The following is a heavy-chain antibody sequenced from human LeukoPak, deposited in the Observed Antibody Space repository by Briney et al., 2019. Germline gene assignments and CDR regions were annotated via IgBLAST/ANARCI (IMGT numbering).Heavy chain of an antibody. Sequence: SETLSLTCTVSGGSISSSSYYWGWIRQPPGKGLEWIGSIYYSGSTYYNPSLKSRVTISVDKSKNQFSLKLSSVTAADTAVYYCASSTVTLDVVFDYWGQGTLVTVSS. V-gene: IGHV4-39*07. D-gene: IGHD4-17*01. CDR1: GGSISSSSYY. J-gene: IGHJ4*02. CDR2: IYYSGST. CDR3: ASSTVTLDVVFDY.